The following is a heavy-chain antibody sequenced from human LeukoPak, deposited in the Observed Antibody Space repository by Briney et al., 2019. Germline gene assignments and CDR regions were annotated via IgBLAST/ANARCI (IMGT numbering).Heavy chain of an antibody. CDR1: GFTFSDYY. J-gene: IGHJ6*04. D-gene: IGHD3-9*01. V-gene: IGHV3-11*06. CDR2: ISSSSSYT. CDR3: AGGILTGYYYYYYYGMDV. Sequence: GGSLRPSCAASGFTFSDYYMSWIRQAPGKGLEWVSYISSSSSYTNYADSVKGRFTISRDNAKNSLYLQMNSLRAEDTAVYYCAGGILTGYYYYYYYGMDVWGKGTTVTVSS.